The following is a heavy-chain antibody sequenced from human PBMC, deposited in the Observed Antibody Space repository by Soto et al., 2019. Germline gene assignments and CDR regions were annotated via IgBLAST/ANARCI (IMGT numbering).Heavy chain of an antibody. V-gene: IGHV3-33*01. Sequence: GGSLRLSCAASGFTFSSYGMHWVRQAPGKGLEWVAVIWYDGSNKYYADSVKGRFTISRDNSKNTLYLQMNSLRAEDTAVYYCARDTVGYSRYDPYYYYYGMDVWGQGTTVTVSS. CDR2: IWYDGSNK. CDR1: GFTFSSYG. J-gene: IGHJ6*02. CDR3: ARDTVGYSRYDPYYYYYGMDV. D-gene: IGHD5-12*01.